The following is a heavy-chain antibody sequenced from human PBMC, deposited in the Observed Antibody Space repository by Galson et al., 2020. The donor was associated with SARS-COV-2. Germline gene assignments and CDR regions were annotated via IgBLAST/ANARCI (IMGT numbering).Heavy chain of an antibody. CDR1: GFTFGDYA. V-gene: IGHV3-49*03. Sequence: GGSLRLSCTASGFTFGDYAMSWFRQAPGKGLEWVGFIRSKAYGGTTESAASVKGRFTISRDDSKSIAYLQMNSLKTEDTAVYYCTRWSQPEQLGIYYYYYYGMDVWGQGTTVTVSS. D-gene: IGHD6-13*01. J-gene: IGHJ6*02. CDR2: IRSKAYGGTT. CDR3: TRWSQPEQLGIYYYYYYGMDV.